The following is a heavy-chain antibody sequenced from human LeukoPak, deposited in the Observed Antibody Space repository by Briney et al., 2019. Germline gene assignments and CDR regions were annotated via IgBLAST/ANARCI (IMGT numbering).Heavy chain of an antibody. V-gene: IGHV1-69*05. D-gene: IGHD6-19*01. CDR1: GGTFSSYA. Sequence: ASVKVSCKASGGTFSSYAISWVRQAPGQGLEWMGGIIPIFGTANYAQKLQGRVTMTTDTSTSTAYMELRSLRSDDTAVYYCARDEQWLVRYDYWGQGTLVTVSS. J-gene: IGHJ4*02. CDR2: IIPIFGTA. CDR3: ARDEQWLVRYDY.